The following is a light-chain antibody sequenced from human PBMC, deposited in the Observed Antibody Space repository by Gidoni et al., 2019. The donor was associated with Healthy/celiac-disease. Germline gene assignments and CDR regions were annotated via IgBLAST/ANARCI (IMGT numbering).Light chain of an antibody. CDR2: EVN. Sequence: QSALTQPPSASGSPGQSVTISCTGTSSDVGGYKDVSWYQQHPGKAPKLMIYEVNKRPSGVPDRFSGSKSGSTASLTVSGLQAEDEADYYCSSYAGSNNRVFGGGTKLTVL. V-gene: IGLV2-8*01. J-gene: IGLJ3*02. CDR1: SSDVGGYKD. CDR3: SSYAGSNNRV.